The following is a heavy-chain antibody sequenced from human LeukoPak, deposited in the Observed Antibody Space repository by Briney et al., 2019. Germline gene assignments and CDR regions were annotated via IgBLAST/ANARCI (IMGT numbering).Heavy chain of an antibody. J-gene: IGHJ4*02. V-gene: IGHV1-69*04. Sequence: GASVKVSCKASGGTLSSYDINWVRQAPGQGLEWIGRIIPMFGIVNYARNFQGRVTITADKSTNTAYMELSSLRSEDTAFYYCARADSSGYSLDENFDYWGQGTLVTVSS. CDR3: ARADSSGYSLDENFDY. CDR2: IIPMFGIV. CDR1: GGTLSSYD. D-gene: IGHD3-22*01.